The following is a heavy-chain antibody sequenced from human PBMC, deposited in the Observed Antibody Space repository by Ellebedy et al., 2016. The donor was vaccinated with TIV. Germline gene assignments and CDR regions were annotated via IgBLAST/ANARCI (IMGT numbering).Heavy chain of an antibody. CDR1: GFTFSSYG. D-gene: IGHD3-22*01. CDR2: ISYDGSNK. CDR3: AKGLYDSSGYYHISYYYYGMDV. J-gene: IGHJ6*02. Sequence: GGSLRLXCAASGFTFSSYGMHWVRQAPGKGLEWVAVISYDGSNKYYADSVKGRFTISRDNSKNTLYLQMNSLRAEDTAVYYRAKGLYDSSGYYHISYYYYGMDVWGQGTTVTVSS. V-gene: IGHV3-30*18.